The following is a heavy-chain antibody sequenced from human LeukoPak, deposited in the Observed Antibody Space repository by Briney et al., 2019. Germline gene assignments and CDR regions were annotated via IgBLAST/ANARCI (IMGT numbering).Heavy chain of an antibody. Sequence: PSGTLSLTCAVSGGSISSSNWWSWVRQPPGKGLEWIGEIYHSGSTNYNPSLKSRVTISVDKSKNQFSLKLSSVTAADTAVYYCARDPETALVAGHRYYFDYWGQGTLVTVSS. V-gene: IGHV4-4*02. CDR2: IYHSGST. J-gene: IGHJ4*02. D-gene: IGHD6-19*01. CDR3: ARDPETALVAGHRYYFDY. CDR1: GGSISSSNW.